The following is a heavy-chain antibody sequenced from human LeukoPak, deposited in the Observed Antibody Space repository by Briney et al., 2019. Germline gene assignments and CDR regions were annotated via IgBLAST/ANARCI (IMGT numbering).Heavy chain of an antibody. CDR1: GFTFSSYS. D-gene: IGHD6-13*01. CDR2: ISSSSSYI. CDR3: ARGGPGIAAAGTLDY. J-gene: IGHJ4*02. Sequence: PGGSLRLSCAASGFTFSSYSMNWVRQAPGKGLEWVSSISSSSSYIYYADSVKGRFTISRDNAKNSLYLQMNSLRAEDTAVYYCARGGPGIAAAGTLDYWGRGTLVTVSS. V-gene: IGHV3-21*01.